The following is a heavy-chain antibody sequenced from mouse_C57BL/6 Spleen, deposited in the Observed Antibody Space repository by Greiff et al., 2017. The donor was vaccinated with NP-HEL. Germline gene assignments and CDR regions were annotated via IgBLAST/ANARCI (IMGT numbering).Heavy chain of an antibody. CDR3: ARCDGYYAPFDY. Sequence: QVQLKQSGAELARPGASVKLSCKASGYTFTSYGISWVKQRTGQGLEWIGEIYPRSGNTYYNEKFKGKATLTADKSSSTAYMELRSLTSEDSAVYFCARCDGYYAPFDYWGQGTTLTVSS. CDR1: GYTFTSYG. V-gene: IGHV1-81*01. J-gene: IGHJ2*01. CDR2: IYPRSGNT. D-gene: IGHD2-3*01.